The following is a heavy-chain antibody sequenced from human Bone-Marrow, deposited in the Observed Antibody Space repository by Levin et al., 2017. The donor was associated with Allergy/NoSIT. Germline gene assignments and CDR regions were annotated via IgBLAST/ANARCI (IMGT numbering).Heavy chain of an antibody. Sequence: AGGSLRLSCAASGFSFSDFGMDWVRQAPGKGLEWVAAIWYDGRITDYAESVKGRFIISRDNSKNTVYLQMNSLTAEDTAVYYCARDYAGSGWVYFFDYWGQGTLVTVSS. CDR3: ARDYAGSGWVYFFDY. CDR2: IWYDGRIT. CDR1: GFSFSDFG. J-gene: IGHJ4*02. D-gene: IGHD6-19*01. V-gene: IGHV3-33*01.